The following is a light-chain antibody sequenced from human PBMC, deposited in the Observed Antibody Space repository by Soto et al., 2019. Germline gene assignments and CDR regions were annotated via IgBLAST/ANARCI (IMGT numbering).Light chain of an antibody. CDR3: SSYRTSSTPLV. V-gene: IGLV2-14*01. Sequence: QSALTQPAPVSGSPGQSITISCTGTSSDVGSYNYVSWYQQHPGKAPKLIISDASNRPSGVSNRFSGSKSGNTASLTISGLQAEDEGDYYCSSYRTSSTPLVFGTGTKVTVL. CDR1: SSDVGSYNY. CDR2: DAS. J-gene: IGLJ1*01.